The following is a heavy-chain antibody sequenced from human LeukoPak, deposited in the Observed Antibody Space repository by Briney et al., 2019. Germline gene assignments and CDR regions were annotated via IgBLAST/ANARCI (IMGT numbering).Heavy chain of an antibody. D-gene: IGHD6-19*01. CDR3: AKEGGWYYFDY. CDR1: GFTFSSYS. Sequence: GGSLRLSCAASGFTFSSYSMKWVRQAPGKGLEWVSYISSSSTTIYYADSVKGRFTISRDNAKNSLYLQMNSLRAEDTAVYYCAKEGGWYYFDYWGQGTLVTVSS. CDR2: ISSSSTTI. V-gene: IGHV3-48*04. J-gene: IGHJ4*02.